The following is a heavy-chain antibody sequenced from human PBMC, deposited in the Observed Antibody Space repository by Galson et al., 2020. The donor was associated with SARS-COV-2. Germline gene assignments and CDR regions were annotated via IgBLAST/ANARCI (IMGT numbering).Heavy chain of an antibody. CDR1: GGSFSGYS. CDR2: INIGGNT. J-gene: IGHJ6*03. Sequence: SETLSLTCAVYGGSFSGYSWTWIRRPPGKGLEWIGEINIGGNTNNSPSPRSPVTVSVDTSNNQFSLHLRSLTAADTALYYCARGHRGVVPSPVLGLGPYYSYYYMDVWSRGTTVTVSS. D-gene: IGHD3-10*01. V-gene: IGHV4-34*01. CDR3: ARGHRGVVPSPVLGLGPYYSYYYMDV.